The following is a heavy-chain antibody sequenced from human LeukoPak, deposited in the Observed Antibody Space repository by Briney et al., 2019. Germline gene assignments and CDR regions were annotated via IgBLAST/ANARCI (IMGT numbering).Heavy chain of an antibody. V-gene: IGHV3-33*08. Sequence: PSETLSLTCTVSGGSISSSSYYWGWVRQAPGKGLEWVAAIWSDGSKESYEDSVKGRFTISRDISKSTLYLQMNSLRAEDTAVYYCARDLSVGALDICGQGTMVTVSS. J-gene: IGHJ3*02. CDR2: IWSDGSKE. CDR1: GGSISSSSYY. CDR3: ARDLSVGALDI. D-gene: IGHD1-26*01.